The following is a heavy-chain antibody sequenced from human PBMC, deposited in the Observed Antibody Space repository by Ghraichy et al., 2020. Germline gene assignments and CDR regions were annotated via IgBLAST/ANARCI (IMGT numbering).Heavy chain of an antibody. Sequence: SQTLSLTCTVSGGSISTTSYHWGWVRQPPGKGLEWFGSIFYSGNTYYSPSLQSRVTISVDTSKNRFSLTLSSMTAADTAVYFCTREAAGAADYWGQGTLVTVSS. CDR3: TREAAGAADY. J-gene: IGHJ4*02. V-gene: IGHV4-39*02. CDR2: IFYSGNT. D-gene: IGHD6-25*01. CDR1: GGSISTTSYH.